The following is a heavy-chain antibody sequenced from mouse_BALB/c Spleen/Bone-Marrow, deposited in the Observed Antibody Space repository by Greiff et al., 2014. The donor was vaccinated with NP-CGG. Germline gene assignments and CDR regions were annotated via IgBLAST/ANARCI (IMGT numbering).Heavy chain of an antibody. Sequence: EVQGVESGGGLVKPGGSLKLSCAASGFTFSDYYMYWVRRTPEKRLEWVATISDGGSYTYYPDSVKGRFTISRDNAKNNLYLQLSSLKSEDTAMYYCARGPHDDDMDYWGQGTSVTVSS. CDR3: ARGPHDDDMDY. J-gene: IGHJ4*01. CDR1: GFTFSDYY. D-gene: IGHD2-3*01. V-gene: IGHV5-4*02. CDR2: ISDGGSYT.